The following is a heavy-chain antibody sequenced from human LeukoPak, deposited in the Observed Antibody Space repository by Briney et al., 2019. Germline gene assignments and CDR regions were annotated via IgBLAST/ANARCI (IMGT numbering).Heavy chain of an antibody. CDR3: AKEGVAETTRGAYFDH. J-gene: IGHJ4*02. V-gene: IGHV3-23*01. CDR2: ISGYGDRI. CDR1: GFAFRSFV. Sequence: GGSLRLFCAASGFAFRSFVVRWVRQATGKGLEGVSSISGYGDRIYYADSVKGRFTISRDNSKNMLYLQMNSLRAEDTATYYCAKEGVAETTRGAYFDHWGQGTLVTVFS. D-gene: IGHD4-17*01.